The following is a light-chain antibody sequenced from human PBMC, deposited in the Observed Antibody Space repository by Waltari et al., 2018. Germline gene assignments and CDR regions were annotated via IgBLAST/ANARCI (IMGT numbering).Light chain of an antibody. Sequence: EIVLTQSPATLSLSPGERATLSCRASQSVSSDLGWYQQKPGQAPRVLIYDVSKRATGTPARFSGSGSGTDFTLTISSLEPEDSAVYYCQQRRSWPLTCGGGTKVEIK. J-gene: IGKJ4*01. CDR2: DVS. V-gene: IGKV3-11*01. CDR3: QQRRSWPLT. CDR1: QSVSSD.